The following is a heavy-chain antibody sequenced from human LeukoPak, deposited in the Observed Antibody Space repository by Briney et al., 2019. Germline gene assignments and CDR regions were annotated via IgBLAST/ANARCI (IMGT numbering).Heavy chain of an antibody. CDR2: ISAYNGNT. D-gene: IGHD3-22*01. V-gene: IGHV1-18*01. J-gene: IGHJ3*02. Sequence: GASVKVSCKASGYTFTSYGISWVRQAPGQGLEWMGSISAYNGNTNYAQKLQGRVTMTTDTSTSTAYMELRSLRSDDTAVYYCARHSPGSSGYYSDAFDIWGQGAMVTVSS. CDR3: ARHSPGSSGYYSDAFDI. CDR1: GYTFTSYG.